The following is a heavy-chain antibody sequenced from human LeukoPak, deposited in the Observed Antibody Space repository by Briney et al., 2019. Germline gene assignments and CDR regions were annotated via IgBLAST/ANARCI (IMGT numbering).Heavy chain of an antibody. CDR1: GGSISSYY. CDR2: IYYSGST. J-gene: IGHJ3*02. D-gene: IGHD2-21*02. Sequence: SETLSLTCTVSGGSISSYYWSWIRQPPGKGLEWIGYIYYSGSTNYNPSLKSRVTISVDTSKNQFSPKLSSVTAADTAVYYCAGAAKERYCGGDCYEPAFDIWGQGTMVTVSS. V-gene: IGHV4-59*01. CDR3: AGAAKERYCGGDCYEPAFDI.